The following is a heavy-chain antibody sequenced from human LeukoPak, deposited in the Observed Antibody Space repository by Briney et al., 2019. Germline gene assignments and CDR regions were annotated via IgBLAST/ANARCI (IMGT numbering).Heavy chain of an antibody. J-gene: IGHJ4*02. Sequence: GGSLRLSCAASGFTFTTFTMNWVRQAPGKGLEWVGFIRSKAYGGTTEYAASVKGRFTISRDDSKSIAYLQMNSLKTEDTAVYYCTRGVPQDYWGQGTLVTVPS. CDR3: TRGVPQDY. CDR2: IRSKAYGGTT. D-gene: IGHD5/OR15-5a*01. V-gene: IGHV3-49*04. CDR1: GFTFTTFT.